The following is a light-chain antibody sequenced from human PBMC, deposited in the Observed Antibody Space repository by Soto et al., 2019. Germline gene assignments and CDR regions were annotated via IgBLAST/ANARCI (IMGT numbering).Light chain of an antibody. CDR1: QAINNY. Sequence: DIQMTLSLSSLSASVGDRVAITCRASQAINNYLAWYQQKPGKFPKLLIYAASTLHPGVPSRFSGSGSGTDFTLTISSLQPEDVATYYCQKYNSAPLTFGPRTRLEVK. CDR3: QKYNSAPLT. V-gene: IGKV1-27*01. CDR2: AAS. J-gene: IGKJ5*01.